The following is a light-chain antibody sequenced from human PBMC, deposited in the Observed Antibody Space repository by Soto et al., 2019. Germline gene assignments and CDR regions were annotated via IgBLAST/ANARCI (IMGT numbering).Light chain of an antibody. J-gene: IGKJ1*01. CDR3: QQYTSWPPS. Sequence: EIVMTRSPATLSVSPGESATLSCRASQSVGSNLAWYQQKPDQAPRLLIYSASTRDTVIPIKFSGGGSGTEFTLTISSLQSEDFAVYYCQQYTSWPPSFGQGTKVDXK. CDR1: QSVGSN. CDR2: SAS. V-gene: IGKV3-15*01.